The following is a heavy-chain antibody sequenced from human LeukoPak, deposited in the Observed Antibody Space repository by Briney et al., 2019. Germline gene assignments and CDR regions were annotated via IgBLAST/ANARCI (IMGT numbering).Heavy chain of an antibody. V-gene: IGHV3-30-3*01. CDR3: ARDPVVTGEDY. J-gene: IGHJ4*02. D-gene: IGHD2-21*02. CDR2: ISYDGSNK. Sequence: GGSLRLSCAASGFTFSSYAMHWVRQAPGKGLEWVAVISYDGSNKYYADSVKGRFTISRDNSKNTLYLQMNSLRAEDTAVYYCARDPVVTGEDYWGQGTLVTVSS. CDR1: GFTFSSYA.